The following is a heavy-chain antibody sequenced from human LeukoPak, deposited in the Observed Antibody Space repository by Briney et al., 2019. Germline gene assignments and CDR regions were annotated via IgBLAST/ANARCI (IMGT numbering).Heavy chain of an antibody. CDR2: IGTAGDT. D-gene: IGHD4-17*01. J-gene: IGHJ2*01. CDR3: ARGSPEAVTSYWCFDL. CDR1: GFTFSSYD. Sequence: QSGGSLRLSCAASGFTFSSYDMHWVRQATGKGLEWVSAIGTAGDTYYPGSVKGRFTISRENAKNSLYLQMNSLRAGDTAVYYCARGSPEAVTSYWCFDLWGRGTLVTVSS. V-gene: IGHV3-13*04.